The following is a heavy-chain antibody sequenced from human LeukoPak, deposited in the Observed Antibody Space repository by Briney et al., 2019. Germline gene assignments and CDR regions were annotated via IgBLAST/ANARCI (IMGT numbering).Heavy chain of an antibody. V-gene: IGHV4-39*01. D-gene: IGHD3-10*01. CDR2: IYYSGST. J-gene: IGHJ4*02. CDR3: ARLGIWFGELLYFDY. Sequence: PSETLSLTCTVSGGSISSSSYYWGWIRQPPGKGLEWIGSIYYSGSTYYNPSLKSRVTVSVDTSKNQFSLKLSSVTAADTAVYYCARLGIWFGELLYFDYWGQGTLVTVSS. CDR1: GGSISSSSYY.